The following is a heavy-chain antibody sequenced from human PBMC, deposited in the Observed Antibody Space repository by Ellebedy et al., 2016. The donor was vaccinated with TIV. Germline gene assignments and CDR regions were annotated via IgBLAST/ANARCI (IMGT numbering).Heavy chain of an antibody. CDR1: GDSISRGRYY. J-gene: IGHJ3*01. D-gene: IGHD5-24*01. CDR2: IFSNGIT. CDR3: ARDVRDGYKNAFDV. V-gene: IGHV4-61*01. Sequence: GSLRLXCSLSGDSISRGRYYWSWIRQPPGKRLEWIGCIFSNGITNYSPSLKNRVTMSVHTSGNQFSLKLSSVTAADTAIYYCARDVRDGYKNAFDVWGQGTIVAVSS.